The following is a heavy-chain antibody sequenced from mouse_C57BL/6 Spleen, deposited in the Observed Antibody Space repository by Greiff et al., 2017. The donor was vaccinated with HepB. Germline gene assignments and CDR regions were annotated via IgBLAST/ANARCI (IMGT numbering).Heavy chain of an antibody. Sequence: VQLKESGAELVRPGASVKLSCKASGYTFTDYYINWVKQRPGQGLEWIARIYPGSGNTYYNEKFKGKATLTAENSSSTAYMQLSSLTSEESAVYFCARGDTTLVEEHWYFDVWGTGTTVTVSS. J-gene: IGHJ1*03. CDR2: IYPGSGNT. D-gene: IGHD1-1*01. CDR1: GYTFTDYY. V-gene: IGHV1-76*01. CDR3: ARGDTTLVEEHWYFDV.